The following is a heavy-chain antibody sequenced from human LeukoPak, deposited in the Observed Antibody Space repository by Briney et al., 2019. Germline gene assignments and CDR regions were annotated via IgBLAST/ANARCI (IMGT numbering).Heavy chain of an antibody. CDR1: GLTFRNYA. D-gene: IGHD2-21*02. J-gene: IGHJ4*02. V-gene: IGHV3-23*01. CDR2: ISGYGYNT. Sequence: PGGSLRLSCAASGLTFRNYAMSWVRQAPDKGLEWLSPISGYGYNTYYADSVQGRFTISRDNSKNTLYLQMNSLRAEDTAVYYCARGLLGVTDTPNLGVDYWGQGSLVTVSS. CDR3: ARGLLGVTDTPNLGVDY.